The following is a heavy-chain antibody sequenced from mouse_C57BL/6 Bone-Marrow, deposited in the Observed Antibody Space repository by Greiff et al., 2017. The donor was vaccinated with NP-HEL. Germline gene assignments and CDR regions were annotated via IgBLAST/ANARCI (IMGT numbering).Heavy chain of an antibody. CDR1: GFTFSSYA. CDR2: ISDGGSYT. CDR3: ARDPLGYDVSSFAY. Sequence: EVKLMESGGGLVKPGGSLKLSCAASGFTFSSYAMSWVRQTPEKRLEWVATISDGGSYTYYPDNVKGRFTISRDNAKNNLYLQMSHLKSEDTAMYYCARDPLGYDVSSFAYWGQGTLVTVSA. V-gene: IGHV5-4*01. J-gene: IGHJ3*01. D-gene: IGHD2-2*01.